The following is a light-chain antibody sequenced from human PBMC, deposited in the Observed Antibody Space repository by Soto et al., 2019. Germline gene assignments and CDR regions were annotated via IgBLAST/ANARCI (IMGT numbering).Light chain of an antibody. CDR1: QSVGSSY. CDR3: QQFGTSPLT. V-gene: IGKV3-20*01. Sequence: EIVLTQSPGTLSLSPGERATLSCRASQSVGSSYLAWYQQKPGQAPRLLIYGASIRAPGVPDRFSGSGSGTDFTLTVARLEPEDFAVYYCQQFGTSPLTFGGGTKAEIK. J-gene: IGKJ4*01. CDR2: GAS.